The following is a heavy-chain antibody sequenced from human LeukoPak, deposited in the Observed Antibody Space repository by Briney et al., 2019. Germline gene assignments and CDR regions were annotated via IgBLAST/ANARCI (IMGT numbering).Heavy chain of an antibody. CDR3: ASAKQALFGESDY. D-gene: IGHD3-10*01. Sequence: GASVKVSCKASGYTFTSYDINWVRQATGQGLEWMGWMNPNSGNTGYAQKLQGRVTMTRNTSISTAYMELSSLRSEDTAVYYCASAKQALFGESDYWGQGTLVTVSS. CDR2: MNPNSGNT. J-gene: IGHJ4*02. V-gene: IGHV1-8*01. CDR1: GYTFTSYD.